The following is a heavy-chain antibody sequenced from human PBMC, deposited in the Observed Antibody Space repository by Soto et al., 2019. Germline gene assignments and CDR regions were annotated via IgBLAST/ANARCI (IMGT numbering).Heavy chain of an antibody. CDR2: IYISGST. D-gene: IGHD2-15*01. CDR1: GDSVSSYY. J-gene: IGHJ6*02. Sequence: SETLSLTCTVSGDSVSSYYWSWIRQPAGRGLEWIGRIYISGSTDYNPSLKGRVSMSVDRSKNQFPLKLTSVTAADTAVYYCVRDCSGGGCYSDYGMDVWGQGTTVTVSS. V-gene: IGHV4-4*07. CDR3: VRDCSGGGCYSDYGMDV.